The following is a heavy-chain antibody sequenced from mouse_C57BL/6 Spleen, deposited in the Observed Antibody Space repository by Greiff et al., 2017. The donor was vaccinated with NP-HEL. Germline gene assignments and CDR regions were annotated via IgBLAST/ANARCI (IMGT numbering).Heavy chain of an antibody. CDR1: GYTFTDYN. J-gene: IGHJ2*01. V-gene: IGHV1-22*01. CDR2: INPNNGGT. D-gene: IGHD1-1*01. Sequence: EVQLQQSGPELVKPGASVKMSCKASGYTFTDYNMHWVKQSHGKSLEWIGYINPNNGGTSYNQKFKGKATLTVNKSSSTAYMERRSLTSEDSAVYYCARSGGSNIDYWGQGTTLTVSS. CDR3: ARSGGSNIDY.